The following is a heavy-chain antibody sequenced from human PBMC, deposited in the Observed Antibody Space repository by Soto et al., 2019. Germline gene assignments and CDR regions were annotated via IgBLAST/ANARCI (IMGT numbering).Heavy chain of an antibody. D-gene: IGHD4-4*01. CDR2: ISNSGNT. CDR3: EKLPCADYSGIFYP. CDR1: GGYISSYY. Sequence: SETLXLTCTVTGGYISSYYWSWIGQPPGKGLEWIGEISNSGNTNYNPSLKSRVTISVDTSKNQFSLKLSSVTAADTDVYYCEKLPCADYSGIFYPWGQRTLVTVSS. V-gene: IGHV4-59*01. J-gene: IGHJ5*02.